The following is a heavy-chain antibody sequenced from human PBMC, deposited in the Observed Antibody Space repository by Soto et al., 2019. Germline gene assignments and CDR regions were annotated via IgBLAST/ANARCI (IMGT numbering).Heavy chain of an antibody. CDR2: IWYDGSNK. CDR3: ARGGVARPYYYGMDV. CDR1: GFTFSSYG. V-gene: IGHV3-33*01. J-gene: IGHJ6*02. Sequence: QVQLVESGGGVVQPGRSLRLSCAASGFTFSSYGMHWVRQAPGKGLEWVAVIWYDGSNKYYADSVKGRFTISRDNSKNTLYLQMNSLRAEDTAVYYCARGGVARPYYYGMDVWGQGTTVTVSS. D-gene: IGHD6-6*01.